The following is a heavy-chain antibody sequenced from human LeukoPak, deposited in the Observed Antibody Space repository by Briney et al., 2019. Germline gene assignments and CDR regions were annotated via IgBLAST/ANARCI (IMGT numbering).Heavy chain of an antibody. CDR3: ARHRGSSSNFDS. CDR2: IFHTGGT. Sequence: SETLSLTCTVPGGSISGSPYYWDWIRQPPGKGLEWIGNIFHTGGTSFHPSLKSRVTMSVDTSNNQFSLRLSSVTAADTAVYYCARHRGSSSNFDSWGQGTLVTVSS. D-gene: IGHD6-6*01. V-gene: IGHV4-39*01. J-gene: IGHJ4*02. CDR1: GGSISGSPYY.